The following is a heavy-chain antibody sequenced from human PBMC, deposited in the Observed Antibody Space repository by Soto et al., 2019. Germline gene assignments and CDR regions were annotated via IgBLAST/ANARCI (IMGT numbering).Heavy chain of an antibody. CDR3: AKVGHCSGGSCYSPDY. D-gene: IGHD2-15*01. CDR2: ISYDGSNK. J-gene: IGHJ4*02. V-gene: IGHV3-30*18. Sequence: GGSLRLSCAASGFTFSSYGMHWVRQAPGKGLEWVAVISYDGSNKYYADSVKGRFTISRDNSKNTLYLQMNSLRAEDTAVCYCAKVGHCSGGSCYSPDYWGQGTLVTVSS. CDR1: GFTFSSYG.